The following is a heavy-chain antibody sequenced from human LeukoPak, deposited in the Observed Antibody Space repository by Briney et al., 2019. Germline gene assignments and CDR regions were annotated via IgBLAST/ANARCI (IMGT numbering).Heavy chain of an antibody. Sequence: ASVKVSCKASGYTFTNYAMNWVRQAPGQGLEWMGWINTNTGSPTYAQGFTGRFVFSLDTLVSTAYLQISRLKPEDTAVYYCARVPFVVVGTTGNWFDPWGQGTLVTVSS. J-gene: IGHJ5*02. CDR2: INTNTGSP. D-gene: IGHD1-26*01. CDR3: ARVPFVVVGTTGNWFDP. V-gene: IGHV7-4-1*02. CDR1: GYTFTNYA.